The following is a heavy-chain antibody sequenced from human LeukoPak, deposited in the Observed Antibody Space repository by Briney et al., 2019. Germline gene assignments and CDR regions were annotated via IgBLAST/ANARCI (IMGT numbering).Heavy chain of an antibody. CDR3: ARGGYWNFEY. CDR1: GFTFSSYW. J-gene: IGHJ4*02. CDR2: IKEDGSEK. V-gene: IGHV3-7*05. Sequence: GGSLRLSCAASGFTFSSYWMSWVRQAPGKGLEWVANIKEDGSEKNYVDSVEGRFTSSRDNAQNSLYLQMNSLRAEDTAVYYCARGGYWNFEYWGQGTLVTVSS. D-gene: IGHD3-22*01.